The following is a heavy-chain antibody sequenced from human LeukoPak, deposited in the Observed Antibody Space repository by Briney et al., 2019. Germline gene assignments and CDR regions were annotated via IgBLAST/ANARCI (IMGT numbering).Heavy chain of an antibody. Sequence: ASVKVSCKASGYTFTSYAMNWVRQAPGQGLEWMGWINTNTGNPTYAQGFTGRFVFFLDTSVSTAYLQISSLKAEDTAVYYCARDILVAVAGPFGYGMDVWGQGTTVTVSS. J-gene: IGHJ6*02. CDR2: INTNTGNP. D-gene: IGHD6-19*01. V-gene: IGHV7-4-1*02. CDR1: GYTFTSYA. CDR3: ARDILVAVAGPFGYGMDV.